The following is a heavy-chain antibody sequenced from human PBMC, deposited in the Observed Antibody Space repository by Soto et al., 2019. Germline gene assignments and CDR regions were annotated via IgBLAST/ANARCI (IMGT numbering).Heavy chain of an antibody. V-gene: IGHV3-15*07. J-gene: IGHJ4*01. CDR3: TTDSYLTMPIVRLDY. CDR1: GFIFSNAW. Sequence: GGSLRLSCAASGFIFSNAWINWVRQAPGKGLEWVGRIKSKADGGTTDFAAPVKGRFAISRDDSKNMMYMEMSSLRTEDTAVYYCTTDSYLTMPIVRLDYRGHGTLVTVPS. CDR2: IKSKADGGTT. D-gene: IGHD2-2*01.